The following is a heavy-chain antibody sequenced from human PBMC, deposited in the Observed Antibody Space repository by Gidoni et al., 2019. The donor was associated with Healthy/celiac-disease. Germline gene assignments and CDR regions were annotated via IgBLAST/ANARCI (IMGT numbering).Heavy chain of an antibody. V-gene: IGHV3-23*01. CDR2: ISGSGVST. J-gene: IGHJ5*02. D-gene: IGHD3-3*01. Sequence: EVQLLESGGGLVQPGGSLRLSCAASGCTFSSDAMSWVRQAPGKGREWVSAISGSGVSTYYADSVKGRFTISRDNSKNTLYLQMNSLRAEDTAVYYCAKDVAYYDFWSGYPTTGWFDPWGQGTLVTVSS. CDR3: AKDVAYYDFWSGYPTTGWFDP. CDR1: GCTFSSDA.